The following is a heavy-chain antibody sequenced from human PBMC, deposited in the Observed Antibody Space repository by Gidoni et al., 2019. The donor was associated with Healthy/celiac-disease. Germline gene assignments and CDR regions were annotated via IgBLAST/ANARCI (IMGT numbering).Heavy chain of an antibody. CDR2: IYYSGST. CDR1: GGPISSGGYY. Sequence: QVQLQESGPGLVKPSQTLSPTGPVSGGPISSGGYYWSWSRQHPGKGLEWIGYIYYSGSTYYNPSLKSRVTISVDTSKNQFSLKLSSVTAADTAVYYCARDVRYYGSGRGHFDYWGQGTLVTVSS. J-gene: IGHJ4*02. D-gene: IGHD3-10*01. V-gene: IGHV4-31*03. CDR3: ARDVRYYGSGRGHFDY.